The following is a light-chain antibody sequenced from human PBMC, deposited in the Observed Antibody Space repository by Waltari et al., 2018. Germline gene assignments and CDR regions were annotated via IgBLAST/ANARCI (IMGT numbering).Light chain of an antibody. CDR3: SSYTSSSTL. CDR1: SSDVGGYNY. V-gene: IGLV2-14*01. J-gene: IGLJ2*01. CDR2: DVS. Sequence: QSALTQPASVSGSPGQSITISCTGTSSDVGGYNYVSWYQQHPGKAPKLMLYDVSKRPAGVSKLFSGSKACNTASLTISGLQAEDEADYYCSSYTSSSTLFCGGTKLTVL.